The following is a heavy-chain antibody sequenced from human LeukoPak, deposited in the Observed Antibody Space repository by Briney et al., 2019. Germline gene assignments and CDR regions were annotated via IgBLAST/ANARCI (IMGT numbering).Heavy chain of an antibody. J-gene: IGHJ6*02. CDR1: GFTVSSNY. CDR2: IYSGGST. Sequence: GGSLRLSCAASGFTVSSNYMSWVRQAPGKGLEWVSVIYSGGSTYYADSVKGRFTISRDNSKNTLYLQMNSLRAEDTAVYYCARPQFLWGNGMDVWGQGTTVTVSS. V-gene: IGHV3-53*01. D-gene: IGHD7-27*01. CDR3: ARPQFLWGNGMDV.